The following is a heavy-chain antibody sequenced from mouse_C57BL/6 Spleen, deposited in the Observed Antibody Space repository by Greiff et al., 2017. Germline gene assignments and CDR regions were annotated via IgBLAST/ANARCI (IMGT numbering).Heavy chain of an antibody. CDR3: ARPHYYGSSYYAMDY. Sequence: EVKLMESGGGLVKPGGSLKLSCAASGFTFSDYGMHWVRQAPEKGLEWVAYISSGSSTIYYADTVKGRFTISRDNAKNTLFLQMTSLRSEDTAMYYCARPHYYGSSYYAMDYWGQGTSGTVSS. D-gene: IGHD1-1*01. J-gene: IGHJ4*01. CDR1: GFTFSDYG. V-gene: IGHV5-17*01. CDR2: ISSGSSTI.